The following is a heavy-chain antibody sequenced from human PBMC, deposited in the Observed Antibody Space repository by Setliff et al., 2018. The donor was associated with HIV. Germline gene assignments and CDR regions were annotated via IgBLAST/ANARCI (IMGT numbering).Heavy chain of an antibody. Sequence: GESLKISCKGSGYSFTSYWIGWVRQMPGKGLEWMAIFYPGDSEIGYSPSFQGQVTISADKSISTAYLQWSSLKASDTAIYYCAISGSPDRRPTWGQGTLVTVSS. J-gene: IGHJ5*02. CDR2: FYPGDSEI. D-gene: IGHD3-10*01. CDR3: AISGSPDRRPT. CDR1: GYSFTSYW. V-gene: IGHV5-51*01.